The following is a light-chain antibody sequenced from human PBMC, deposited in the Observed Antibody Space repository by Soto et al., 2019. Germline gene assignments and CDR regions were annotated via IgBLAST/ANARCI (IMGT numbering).Light chain of an antibody. J-gene: IGLJ1*01. Sequence: QSVLTQPPSASGTPGQRVTISCSGSSSNIGSNTVNWYQQLPGTAPKLLIYSNNQRPSGVPDRFSGSKSGTSASLAISGLQSEDEADYYCAAWDDSLNGSYVFGPGTKVTV. V-gene: IGLV1-44*01. CDR3: AAWDDSLNGSYV. CDR1: SSNIGSNT. CDR2: SNN.